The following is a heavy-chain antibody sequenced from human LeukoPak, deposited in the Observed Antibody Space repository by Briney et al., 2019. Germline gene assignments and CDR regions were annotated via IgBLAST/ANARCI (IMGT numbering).Heavy chain of an antibody. D-gene: IGHD2-2*01. Sequence: ASVKVSCKASGYTFTGYDMHWVRQAPGQGLEWMGWINPNSGGTNYAQKFQGRVTMTRDTSISTAYMELSRLRSDDTAVYYCARARERCSSSSCYLTPWGQGTLVTVSS. CDR2: INPNSGGT. J-gene: IGHJ5*02. CDR3: ARARERCSSSSCYLTP. V-gene: IGHV1-2*02. CDR1: GYTFTGYD.